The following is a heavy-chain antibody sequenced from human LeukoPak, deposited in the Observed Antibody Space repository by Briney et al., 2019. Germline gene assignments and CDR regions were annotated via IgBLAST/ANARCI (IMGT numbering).Heavy chain of an antibody. D-gene: IGHD2-15*01. CDR3: ARRYCSGGSCYPDY. CDR2: IYYSGST. V-gene: IGHV4-59*08. CDR1: GDSISSYS. J-gene: IGHJ4*02. Sequence: SETLSLTCTVSGDSISSYSWSWVQQPPGKGLEWIGYIYYSGSTNYNPSLKSRVTISVDTSKNQFSLKLSSVTTADTAVYYCARRYCSGGSCYPDYWGQGTLVTVSS.